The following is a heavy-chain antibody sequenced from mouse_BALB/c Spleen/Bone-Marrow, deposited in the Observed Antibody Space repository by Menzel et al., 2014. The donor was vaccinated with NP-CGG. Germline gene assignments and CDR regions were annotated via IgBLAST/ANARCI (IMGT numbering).Heavy chain of an antibody. CDR1: GFNIKDYY. CDR2: IDPENGNT. Sequence: VQLQQPGAELVRPGASVKLSCKASGFNIKDYYMHWVKQRPEQGLEWIGWIDPENGNTIYDPKFQGKASITADTSSNTAYLQLSSLTSEDTAVYYCARWGDYYFDYWGQGTTLTVSS. D-gene: IGHD3-3*01. V-gene: IGHV14-1*02. J-gene: IGHJ2*01. CDR3: ARWGDYYFDY.